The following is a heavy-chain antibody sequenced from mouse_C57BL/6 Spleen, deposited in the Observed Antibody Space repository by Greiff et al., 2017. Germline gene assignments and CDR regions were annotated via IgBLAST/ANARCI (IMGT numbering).Heavy chain of an antibody. CDR3: ARFLYSNYWYFDV. D-gene: IGHD2-5*01. V-gene: IGHV7-3*01. CDR1: GFTFTDYY. Sequence: DVMLVESGGGLVQPGGSLSLSCAASGFTFTDYYMSWVRQPPGKALEWLGFIRNKANGYTTEYSASVKGRFTISRDNSQSILYLQMNALRAEDSATYYYARFLYSNYWYFDVWGTGTTVTVSS. J-gene: IGHJ1*03. CDR2: IRNKANGYTT.